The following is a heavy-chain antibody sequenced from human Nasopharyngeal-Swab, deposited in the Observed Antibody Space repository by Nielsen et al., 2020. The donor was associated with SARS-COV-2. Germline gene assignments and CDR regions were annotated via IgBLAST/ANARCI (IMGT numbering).Heavy chain of an antibody. CDR3: ARWGPVLLWFREFDY. V-gene: IGHV1-69*05. CDR2: IIPIFGTS. J-gene: IGHJ4*02. CDR1: GGSFSSYA. D-gene: IGHD3-10*01. Sequence: SVKVSCKDSGGSFSSYAIILVRQAPGQGLEWIGGIIPIFGTSNYAQKLQGRVTMTTDTSTSTAYLELRSLRSDDTAVYYCARWGPVLLWFREFDYWGQGTLVTVSS.